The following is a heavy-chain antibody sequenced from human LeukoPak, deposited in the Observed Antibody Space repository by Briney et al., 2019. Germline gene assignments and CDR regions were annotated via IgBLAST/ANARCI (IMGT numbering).Heavy chain of an antibody. CDR3: AKPGRYSSGWYAEYFQH. V-gene: IGHV3-9*01. Sequence: PGGSLRLSCAASGFTFDDYAMHWVRQAPGKGLEWVSGISWNSGSIGYADSVKGRFTISRDNAKNSLYLQMNSLRAEDTALYYCAKPGRYSSGWYAEYFQHWGQGTLVTVSS. J-gene: IGHJ1*01. D-gene: IGHD6-19*01. CDR1: GFTFDDYA. CDR2: ISWNSGSI.